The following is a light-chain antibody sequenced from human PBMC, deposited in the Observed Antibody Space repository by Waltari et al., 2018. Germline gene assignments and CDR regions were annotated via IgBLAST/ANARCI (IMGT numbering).Light chain of an antibody. Sequence: QSVLTQPPSASGTPGQKVTMPCSAGRSDIGNNSVYCYQQLPGTTPKLLIYRNTQRPAGVPARISASKSGTSASRAISGLRSEDEAIYYCASWDDRLGGVLFGGGTKLTVL. CDR2: RNT. CDR3: ASWDDRLGGVL. V-gene: IGLV1-47*01. CDR1: RSDIGNNS. J-gene: IGLJ2*01.